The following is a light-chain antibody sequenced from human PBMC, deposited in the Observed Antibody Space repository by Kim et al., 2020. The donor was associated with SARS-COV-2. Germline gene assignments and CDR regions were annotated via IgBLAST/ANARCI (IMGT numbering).Light chain of an antibody. CDR3: QSWDSTTVV. Sequence: SVPPGQTASITCSGDKLGDKYACWYQQKPGQSPLLVIYQDNKRPSGIPERFSGSNSGNTATLTISGTQAVDEADYYCQSWDSTTVVFGGGTKLTVL. V-gene: IGLV3-1*01. J-gene: IGLJ2*01. CDR1: KLGDKY. CDR2: QDN.